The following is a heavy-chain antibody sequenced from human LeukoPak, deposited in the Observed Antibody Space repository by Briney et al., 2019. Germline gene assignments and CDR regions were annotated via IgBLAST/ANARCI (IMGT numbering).Heavy chain of an antibody. CDR2: ISAYNGNT. CDR1: GYTFASYG. CDR3: ARSTAMVYYFDY. D-gene: IGHD5-18*01. J-gene: IGHJ4*02. Sequence: ASVKVSCKASGYTFASYGISWVRQAPGQGLEWMGWISAYNGNTNYAQKLQGRVTMTTDTSTSTAYMELRSLRSDDTAVYYCARSTAMVYYFDYWGQGTLVTVSS. V-gene: IGHV1-18*01.